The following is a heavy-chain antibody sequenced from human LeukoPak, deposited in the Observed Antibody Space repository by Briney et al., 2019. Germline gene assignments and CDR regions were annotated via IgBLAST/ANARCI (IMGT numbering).Heavy chain of an antibody. CDR3: ASRAASVTLGY. J-gene: IGHJ4*02. CDR1: GYTFSGYQ. CDR2: MNPSSGVT. D-gene: IGHD2-15*01. V-gene: IGHV1-2*02. Sequence: GASVKVSCKASGYTFSGYQVHWLRQAPGQGLEWMGWMNPSSGVTNYAQKFQGRVTMTRDTSINTAYLDLSALKSDDTAVYYCASRAASVTLGYWGQGTLVTVSS.